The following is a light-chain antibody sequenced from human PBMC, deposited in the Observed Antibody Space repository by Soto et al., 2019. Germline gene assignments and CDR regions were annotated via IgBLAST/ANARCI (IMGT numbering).Light chain of an antibody. CDR1: LGIRND. J-gene: IGKJ2*01. Sequence: AIQMTQSPSSLSASVGDRVTITCRASLGIRNDLGWYQQKPGKAPKFLIYGASSLQSGVPSRFSGSGSGTDFTLTINSLQPEDFATYYCLQDYNYPYTFGQGTKVDIK. CDR2: GAS. CDR3: LQDYNYPYT. V-gene: IGKV1-6*01.